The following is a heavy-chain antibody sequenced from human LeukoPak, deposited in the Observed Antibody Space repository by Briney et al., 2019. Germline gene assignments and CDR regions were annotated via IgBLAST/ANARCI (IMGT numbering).Heavy chain of an antibody. J-gene: IGHJ6*02. Sequence: ASVKVSCKASGYTFTTYSMHWVRQAPGQGLEWMAIIHLSVGSVDYTQNFQGRVTVTRDTSTSTVYMEVNSLRSEDTAVYYCVRHNHMDVWGQGTMVIVSS. V-gene: IGHV1-46*01. CDR3: VRHNHMDV. CDR1: GYTFTTYS. CDR2: IHLSVGSV.